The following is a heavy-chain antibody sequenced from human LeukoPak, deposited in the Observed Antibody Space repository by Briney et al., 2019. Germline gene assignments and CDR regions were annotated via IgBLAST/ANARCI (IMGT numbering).Heavy chain of an antibody. CDR3: ARFECSSTSCPAAY. CDR1: GYSFTSYW. J-gene: IGHJ4*02. V-gene: IGHV5-51*01. CDR2: IYPGNSDT. Sequence: GATLQISCKGAGYSFTSYWSGCGRQIRGKGLWWVGIIYPGNSDTRNSPSFQGKVTISADKSISTAYLQWSSLKASDTAVYYCARFECSSTSCPAAYWGQGTLVTVSS. D-gene: IGHD2-2*01.